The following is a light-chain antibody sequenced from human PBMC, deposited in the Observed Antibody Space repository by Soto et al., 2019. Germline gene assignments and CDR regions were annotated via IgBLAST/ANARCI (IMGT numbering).Light chain of an antibody. CDR3: QQYNNWTVT. V-gene: IGKV3-15*01. CDR2: GAS. J-gene: IGKJ1*01. Sequence: EIVLTQSPGTLSVSPGESATLSCRASQSVSSKLAWYQQKPGQAPRLLFYGASTGATGIPVRFSGSGSETEFTLSISRLQSEYFAVYSCQQYNNWTVTFGQGTKVEIK. CDR1: QSVSSK.